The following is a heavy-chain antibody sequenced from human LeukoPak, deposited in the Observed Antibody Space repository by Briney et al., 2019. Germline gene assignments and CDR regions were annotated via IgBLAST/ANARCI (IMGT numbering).Heavy chain of an antibody. CDR1: GFTFSNYW. CDR3: ARIGYRSSSFDY. D-gene: IGHD6-13*01. J-gene: IGHJ4*02. V-gene: IGHV3-7*01. CDR2: IKQDGSET. Sequence: PGGSLRLSCAASGFTFSNYWMSWVRQAPGKGLEWVASIKQDGSETDYVDFMKGRFTISRDNAKNSVYLQVNSLRAEDIAVYHCARIGYRSSSFDYWGQGTLVTVSS.